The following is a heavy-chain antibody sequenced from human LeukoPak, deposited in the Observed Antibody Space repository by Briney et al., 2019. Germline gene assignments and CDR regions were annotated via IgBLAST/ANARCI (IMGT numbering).Heavy chain of an antibody. CDR1: GFTFNNFG. CDR3: ARDLHGGYSSDY. Sequence: GGSLRLSCAASGFTFNNFGMHWVRQAPGKGLEWVAFMGYEGIHKYYADSVKGRFTISKDNSKATLYLQMNSLRPEDTAVYYCARDLHGGYSSDYWGQGTLVTFSS. V-gene: IGHV3-30*02. CDR2: MGYEGIHK. D-gene: IGHD4-23*01. J-gene: IGHJ4*02.